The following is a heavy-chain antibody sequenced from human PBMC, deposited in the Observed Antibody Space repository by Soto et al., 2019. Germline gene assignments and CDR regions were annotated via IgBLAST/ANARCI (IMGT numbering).Heavy chain of an antibody. Sequence: ASVKVSCKASGGTFSSYAISWVRQAPGQGLEWMGGIIPIFGTANYAQKFQGRVTITADESTSTAYMELSSLRSEDTAVYYCARDRRWLQTSMAYYFDYWGQGTLVTVSS. J-gene: IGHJ4*02. V-gene: IGHV1-69*13. CDR2: IIPIFGTA. CDR3: ARDRRWLQTSMAYYFDY. CDR1: GGTFSSYA. D-gene: IGHD5-12*01.